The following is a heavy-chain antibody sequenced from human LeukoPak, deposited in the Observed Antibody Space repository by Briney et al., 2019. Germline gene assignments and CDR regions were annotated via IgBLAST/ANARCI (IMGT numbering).Heavy chain of an antibody. CDR1: GFTFSTYW. J-gene: IGHJ3*02. D-gene: IGHD2-8*01. CDR2: ITRSGPTI. CDR3: AKDRSAPHMLWNALDI. Sequence: GGSLRLSCAASGFTFSTYWMSWVRQAPGKGLEWVSYITRSGPTIYYADSVKGRFTISRDNAKNSLFLQMNSLRAEDTAVYYCAKDRSAPHMLWNALDIWGQGTMVTVSS. V-gene: IGHV3-48*04.